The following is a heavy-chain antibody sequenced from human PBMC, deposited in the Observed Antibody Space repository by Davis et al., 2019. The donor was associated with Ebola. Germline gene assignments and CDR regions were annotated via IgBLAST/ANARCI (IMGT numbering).Heavy chain of an antibody. V-gene: IGHV3-48*02. CDR3: ARWSILGQ. D-gene: IGHD3-3*01. CDR2: ISSGSFTI. J-gene: IGHJ4*02. CDR1: GITFSRYS. Sequence: GASLKISCAASGITFSRYSMNWVRQAPGKGLEWVAFISSGSFTIHYADSVKGRFTISRDNAKNSLFLQMNSLRDEDTAVYYCARWSILGQWGQGTLVTVSS.